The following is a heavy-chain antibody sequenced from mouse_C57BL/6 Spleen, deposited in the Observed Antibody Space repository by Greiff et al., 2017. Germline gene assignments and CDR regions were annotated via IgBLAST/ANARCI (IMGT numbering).Heavy chain of an antibody. V-gene: IGHV1-50*01. D-gene: IGHD1-1*01. CDR2: IDPSDSYT. CDR3: ARWGTTVVEGYFDV. Sequence: QVQLQQPGAELVKPGASVKLSCKASGYTFTSYWMQWVKQRPGQGLEWIGEIDPSDSYTNYNPKFKGQATLTVDTSSSTAYMPLRSLTSEDSAVYYCARWGTTVVEGYFDVGGTGTTVTVSS. CDR1: GYTFTSYW. J-gene: IGHJ1*03.